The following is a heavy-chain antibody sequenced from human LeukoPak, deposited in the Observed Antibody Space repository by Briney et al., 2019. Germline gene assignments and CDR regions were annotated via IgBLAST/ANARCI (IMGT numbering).Heavy chain of an antibody. CDR1: GGTFSSYA. CDR2: IIPIFGTA. CDR3: ARGAIAAGEDAFDI. Sequence: GASVKVSCKASGGTFSSYAISWVRQAPGQGLEWMGGIIPIFGTANYAQKFQGRVTITADESTSTAYMELSSLRSEDTAVYYCARGAIAAGEDAFDIWGQGTMVTVSS. J-gene: IGHJ3*02. D-gene: IGHD6-13*01. V-gene: IGHV1-69*01.